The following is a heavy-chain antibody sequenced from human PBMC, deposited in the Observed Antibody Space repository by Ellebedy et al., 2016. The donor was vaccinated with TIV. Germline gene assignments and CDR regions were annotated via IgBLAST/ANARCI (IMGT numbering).Heavy chain of an antibody. CDR3: GAGDGWLSDY. D-gene: IGHD5-24*01. CDR1: GFTVSSNY. J-gene: IGHJ4*02. Sequence: GGSLRLSCAASGFTVSSNYMSWVRQAPGRGLEWVSTIYSSGGTYYAGSVEGRFTISRDNAKGSLYLEMTRLRVEDTAVYYCGAGDGWLSDYWGQGTLVTVSS. CDR2: IYSSGGT. V-gene: IGHV3-53*01.